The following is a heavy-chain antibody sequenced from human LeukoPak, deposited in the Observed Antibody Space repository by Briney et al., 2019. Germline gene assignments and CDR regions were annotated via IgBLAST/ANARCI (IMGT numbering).Heavy chain of an antibody. V-gene: IGHV3-23*01. CDR2: ISGSGDST. D-gene: IGHD3-10*01. Sequence: GGSLRLSCAASGLTFSSYGMNWVRQAPGKGLGWVSSISGSGDSTYHADSVRGRFTVSRDNSKNTLYLQMKSLRAEDTAVYYCAKVTGSGSYLADAFDIWGHGTVVSVSS. CDR1: GLTFSSYG. CDR3: AKVTGSGSYLADAFDI. J-gene: IGHJ3*02.